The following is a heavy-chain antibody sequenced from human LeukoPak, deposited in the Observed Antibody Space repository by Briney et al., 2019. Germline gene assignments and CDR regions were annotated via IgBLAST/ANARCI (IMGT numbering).Heavy chain of an antibody. CDR3: ARRKGYCSGGSCYSTGNWFDP. CDR2: ISSSSSYI. J-gene: IGHJ5*02. D-gene: IGHD2-15*01. V-gene: IGHV3-21*01. CDR1: GFTFSSYS. Sequence: KPGGSLRLSCAASGFTFSSYSMNWVRQAPGKGLEWVSSISSSSSYIYYADSVKGRFTISRDNAKSSLYLQMNSLRAEDTAVYYCARRKGYCSGGSCYSTGNWFDPWGQGTLVAVSS.